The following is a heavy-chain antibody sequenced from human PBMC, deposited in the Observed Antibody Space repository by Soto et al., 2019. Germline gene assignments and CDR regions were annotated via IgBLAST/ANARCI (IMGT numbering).Heavy chain of an antibody. CDR2: ISYDGSNK. D-gene: IGHD2-2*01. V-gene: IGHV3-30*18. Sequence: QVQLVESGGGVVQPGRSLRLSCAASGFTFSSYGMHWVRQAPGKGLEWVAVISYDGSNKYYADSVKGRFIISRDNSKNTLYLQMNSLRAEDTAVYYCAKGSSPWDYYYGMDVWGQGTTVTVSS. J-gene: IGHJ6*02. CDR3: AKGSSPWDYYYGMDV. CDR1: GFTFSSYG.